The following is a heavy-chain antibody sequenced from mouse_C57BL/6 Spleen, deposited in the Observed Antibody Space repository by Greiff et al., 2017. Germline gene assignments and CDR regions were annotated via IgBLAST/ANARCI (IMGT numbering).Heavy chain of an antibody. CDR3: ARIESTVVLQEYFDV. CDR2: IDPSASYT. D-gene: IGHD1-1*01. CDR1: GYTFTSYW. Sequence: QVQLQQPGAELVMPGASVKLSCKASGYTFTSYWMHWVKQRPGQGLEWIGEIDPSASYTNYNQKFKGKSTLTVDKSSSTAYMQLSSLTSEDSAVYYCARIESTVVLQEYFDVWGTGTTVTVAS. V-gene: IGHV1-69*01. J-gene: IGHJ1*03.